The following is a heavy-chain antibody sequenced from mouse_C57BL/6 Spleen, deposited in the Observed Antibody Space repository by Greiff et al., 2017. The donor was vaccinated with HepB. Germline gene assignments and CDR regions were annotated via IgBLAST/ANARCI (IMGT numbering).Heavy chain of an antibody. Sequence: QVQLQQSGAERVRPGTSVKVSCKAPGYSCPNYLIDGVKQRPGQGLEWIGVINPGSGGTNYNEKFKGKATLTADKSSSTAYMQLSSLTSEDSAVYFCATNYGSSPFAYSAQGTLVTVSA. CDR3: ATNYGSSPFAY. J-gene: IGHJ3*01. V-gene: IGHV1-54*01. D-gene: IGHD1-1*01. CDR2: INPGSGGT. CDR1: GYSCPNYL.